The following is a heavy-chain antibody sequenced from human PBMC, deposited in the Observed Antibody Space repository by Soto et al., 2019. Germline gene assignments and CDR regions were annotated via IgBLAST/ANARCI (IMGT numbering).Heavy chain of an antibody. CDR1: GGTFSSYT. J-gene: IGHJ4*02. Sequence: QVQLVQSGAEVKKPGSSVKVSCKASGGTFSSYTISWVRQAPGQGLEWMGRIIPILGIANYAQKFQGRVTITADKSTSTAYMELSSLRSEDTAVYYCALNLDTDMVRVYWGQGTLVTVSS. D-gene: IGHD5-18*01. V-gene: IGHV1-69*02. CDR3: ALNLDTDMVRVY. CDR2: IIPILGIA.